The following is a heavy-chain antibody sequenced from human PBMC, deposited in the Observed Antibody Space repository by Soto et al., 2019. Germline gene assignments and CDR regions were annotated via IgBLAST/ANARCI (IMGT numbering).Heavy chain of an antibody. CDR2: ISYDGSNK. J-gene: IGHJ3*02. CDR3: AKVGIYYDSSGYYLNEPHAFDI. D-gene: IGHD3-22*01. V-gene: IGHV3-30*18. CDR1: GFTFSSYG. Sequence: PGGSLRLSCAASGFTFSSYGMHWVRQAPGKGLEWVAVISYDGSNKYYADSVKGRFTISRDNSKNTLYLQMNSLRAEDTAVYYCAKVGIYYDSSGYYLNEPHAFDIWGQGTMVTVS.